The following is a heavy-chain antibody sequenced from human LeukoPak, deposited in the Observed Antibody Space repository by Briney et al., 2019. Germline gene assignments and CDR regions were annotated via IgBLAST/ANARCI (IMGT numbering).Heavy chain of an antibody. J-gene: IGHJ4*02. CDR2: ISSSSRTI. CDR1: GFTFDDYG. CDR3: ARDRYGDYDFDY. Sequence: GGSLRLSCAASGFTFDDYGMSWVRQAPGKGLEWLSYISSSSRTIYYADSVKGRFTISRDNANNSLYLQMNSLRAEDTAVYYCARDRYGDYDFDYWGQGTLVTVSS. D-gene: IGHD4-17*01. V-gene: IGHV3-48*01.